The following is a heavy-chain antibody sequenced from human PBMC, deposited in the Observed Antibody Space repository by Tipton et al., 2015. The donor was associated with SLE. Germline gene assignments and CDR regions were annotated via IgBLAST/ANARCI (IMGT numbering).Heavy chain of an antibody. D-gene: IGHD2-2*01. CDR1: GYSISSGYY. CDR3: ATSPLTL. V-gene: IGHV4-38-2*01. CDR2: IYHSGST. Sequence: TLSLTCAVSGYSISSGYYWGWIRQPPGKGLEWIGSIYHSGSTYYNPSLKSRVTISVDTSKNQFSLKLSSVTAADTAVYYCATSPLTLWGQGTLVTVSS. J-gene: IGHJ4*02.